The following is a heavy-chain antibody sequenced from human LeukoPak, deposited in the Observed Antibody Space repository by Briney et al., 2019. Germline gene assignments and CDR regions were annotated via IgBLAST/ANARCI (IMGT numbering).Heavy chain of an antibody. J-gene: IGHJ3*02. V-gene: IGHV4-61*05. CDR2: IYYSGST. CDR1: GGSISTDNCY. D-gene: IGHD3-22*01. CDR3: ARVFWDPYYYDSSGYFKAFDI. Sequence: SETLSLTCTVSGGSISTDNCYWGWIRQPPGKGLEWIGYIYYSGSTNYNPSLKSRVTISVDKSENQFSLKLTSVTAADTAVYYCARVFWDPYYYDSSGYFKAFDIWGQGTMVTVSS.